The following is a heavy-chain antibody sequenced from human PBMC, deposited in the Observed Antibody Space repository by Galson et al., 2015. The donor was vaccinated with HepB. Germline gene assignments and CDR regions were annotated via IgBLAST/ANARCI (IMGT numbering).Heavy chain of an antibody. CDR3: ARRAVRYCSSTSCLRAGWFDP. J-gene: IGHJ5*02. D-gene: IGHD2-2*01. CDR2: MNPNSGNT. Sequence: SCKASGYTFTSYDINWVRQATGQGLEWMGWMNPNSGNTGYAQKFQGRVTMTRNTSISTAYMELSSLRSEDTAVYYCARRAVRYCSSTSCLRAGWFDPWGQGTLVTVSS. V-gene: IGHV1-8*01. CDR1: GYTFTSYD.